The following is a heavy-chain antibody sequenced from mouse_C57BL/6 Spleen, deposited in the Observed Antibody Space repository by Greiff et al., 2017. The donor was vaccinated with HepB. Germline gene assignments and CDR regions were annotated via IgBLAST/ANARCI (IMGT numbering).Heavy chain of an antibody. J-gene: IGHJ3*01. CDR1: GYTFTSYW. CDR3: ARGGEEVAY. CDR2: IDPSDSYT. Sequence: QVQLQQPGAELVMPGASVKLSCKASGYTFTSYWMHWVKQRPGQGLEWIGEIDPSDSYTNYNQKFKGKSTLTVDKSSSTAYMQLSSLTSEDSAVYYCARGGEEVAYWGQGTLVTVSA. V-gene: IGHV1-69*01.